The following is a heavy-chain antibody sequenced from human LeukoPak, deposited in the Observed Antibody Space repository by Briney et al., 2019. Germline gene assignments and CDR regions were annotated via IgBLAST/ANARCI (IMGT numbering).Heavy chain of an antibody. V-gene: IGHV1-69*06. Sequence: SVKVSCKASGGTFSSYAISWVRQAPGQGLEWMGGIIPIFGTANYAQKFQGRVTITADKSTSTAYMELSSLRSEDTAVYYCARPRPCDYGDYEHWFDPWGQGTLVTVSS. CDR2: IIPIFGTA. J-gene: IGHJ5*02. CDR3: ARPRPCDYGDYEHWFDP. CDR1: GGTFSSYA. D-gene: IGHD4-17*01.